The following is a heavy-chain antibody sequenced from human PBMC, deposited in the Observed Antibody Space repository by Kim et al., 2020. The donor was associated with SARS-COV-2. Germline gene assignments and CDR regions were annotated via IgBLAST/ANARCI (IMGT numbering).Heavy chain of an antibody. Sequence: GGSLRLSCAASGFTFSSYGMHWVRQAPGKGLEWVAVISYDGSNKYYADSVKGRFTISRDNSKNTLYLQMNSLRAEDTAVYYCAKDGYSIDVDYGMDVWG. J-gene: IGHJ6*02. CDR2: ISYDGSNK. CDR1: GFTFSSYG. CDR3: AKDGYSIDVDYGMDV. V-gene: IGHV3-30*18. D-gene: IGHD4-4*01.